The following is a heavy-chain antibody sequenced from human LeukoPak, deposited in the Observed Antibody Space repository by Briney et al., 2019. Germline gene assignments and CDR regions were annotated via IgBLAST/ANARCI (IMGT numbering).Heavy chain of an antibody. V-gene: IGHV4-59*01. CDR2: IFYTGST. CDR3: ARVSVHGYSDY. J-gene: IGHJ4*02. Sequence: KSSETLSLTCTVSGGSISSYYWTWIRQPPGKGLEWIGYIFYTGSTKYNPSLKSRVTISVDTSNNQFSLKLISVTAADTAVYYCARVSVHGYSDYWGQGTLVTVSS. D-gene: IGHD2-8*01. CDR1: GGSISSYY.